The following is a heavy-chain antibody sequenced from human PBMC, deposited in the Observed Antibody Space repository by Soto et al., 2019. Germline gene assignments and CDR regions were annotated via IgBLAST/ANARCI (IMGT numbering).Heavy chain of an antibody. D-gene: IGHD5-12*01. CDR3: ARVDIVAEYYFDY. CDR2: MNPNSGNT. Sequence: ASVKVSCTASGYTFTSYDINWVRQATGQGLEWMGWMNPNSGNTGYAQKFQGRVTMTRNTSISTAYMELSSLRSEDTAVYYCARVDIVAEYYFDYWGQGTLVTVSS. V-gene: IGHV1-8*01. CDR1: GYTFTSYD. J-gene: IGHJ4*02.